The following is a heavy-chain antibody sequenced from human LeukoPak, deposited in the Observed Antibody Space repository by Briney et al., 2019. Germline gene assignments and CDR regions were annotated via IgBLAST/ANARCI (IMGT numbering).Heavy chain of an antibody. V-gene: IGHV1-8*01. CDR3: ARALSVTTESYYYMDV. D-gene: IGHD4-17*01. CDR1: GYTFTSYD. CDR2: MNPNSGNT. Sequence: ASVKVSCKASGYTFTSYDMNWVRQATGQGLEWLGWMNPNSGNTGYAQNFQGRVTMTMNTSITTAYMELSSLRSEATAVYYCARALSVTTESYYYMDVWGKGTTVTVSS. J-gene: IGHJ6*03.